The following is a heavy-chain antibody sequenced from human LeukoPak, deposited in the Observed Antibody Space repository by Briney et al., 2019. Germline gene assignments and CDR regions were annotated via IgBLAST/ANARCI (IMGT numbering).Heavy chain of an antibody. J-gene: IGHJ4*02. CDR2: ISAYNGNT. D-gene: IGHD2-2*01. Sequence: ASVKVSCQASGYTFTSYGISWVRQAPGQGLEWMGWISAYNGNTNYAQKLQGRVTMIRDTSTRTAYMEPRSLRSDDLAVYYCARDGDCSSPSCYPYDFWGQGTLVTVSS. V-gene: IGHV1-18*03. CDR1: GYTFTSYG. CDR3: ARDGDCSSPSCYPYDF.